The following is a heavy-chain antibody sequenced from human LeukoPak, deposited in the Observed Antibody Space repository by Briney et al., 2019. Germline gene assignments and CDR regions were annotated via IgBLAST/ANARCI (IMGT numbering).Heavy chain of an antibody. Sequence: PSETLSFTCTVSGGSISSGDYYWSWIRQPPGKGLEWIGYIYYSGSTYYNPSLKSRVTISVDTSKNQFSLKLSSVTAADTAVYYCARASAAPYYYDSSGHEGDWGQGTLVTVSS. CDR3: ARASAAPYYYDSSGHEGD. CDR2: IYYSGST. D-gene: IGHD3-22*01. J-gene: IGHJ4*02. CDR1: GGSISSGDYY. V-gene: IGHV4-30-4*01.